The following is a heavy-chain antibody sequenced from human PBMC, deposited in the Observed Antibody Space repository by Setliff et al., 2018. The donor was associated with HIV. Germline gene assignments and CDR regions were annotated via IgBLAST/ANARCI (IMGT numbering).Heavy chain of an antibody. V-gene: IGHV4-4*07. CDR3: ARPQLGWGGGSHFDY. CDR1: GGSISSYY. CDR2: IYASGRT. J-gene: IGHJ4*02. D-gene: IGHD1-1*01. Sequence: SETLSLTCTVSGGSISSYYWSWIRQPAGKGLEWIGRIYASGRTNYNPSLQSRIIMSLDMSQNQFSLKLSSVTAADTAVYYCARPQLGWGGGSHFDYWGQGTLVTVSS.